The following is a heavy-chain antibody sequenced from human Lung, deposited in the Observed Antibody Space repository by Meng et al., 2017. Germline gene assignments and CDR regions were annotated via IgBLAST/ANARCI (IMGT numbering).Heavy chain of an antibody. D-gene: IGHD3-10*01. CDR2: FVSNADT. J-gene: IGHJ4*02. V-gene: IGHV1-18*01. CDR1: GYTSASYG. Sequence: QAQLLQSGAEVKKPGASVWISCKASGYTSASYGISWFRQAPGQGLEWMGWFVSNADTYPAQKFQGRVTMTRDTHTSTDFMELKSLRFDDTAVYYCARGTPGRRDANYWGQGTLVTVSS. CDR3: ARGTPGRRDANY.